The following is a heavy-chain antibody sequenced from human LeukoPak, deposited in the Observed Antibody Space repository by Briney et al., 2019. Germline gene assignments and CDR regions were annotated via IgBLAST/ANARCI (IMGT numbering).Heavy chain of an antibody. J-gene: IGHJ6*02. CDR2: ISGSGGST. V-gene: IGHV3-23*01. CDR1: GFTFSSYA. D-gene: IGHD6-13*01. CDR3: AKAIAAASTGVYYGMDV. Sequence: PGGSLRLSCAASGFTFSSYAMSWVRQAPGKGLEWVSAISGSGGSTYYADSVKGRFTISRDNSKNTLYLQMNSLRAADTAVYYCAKAIAAASTGVYYGMDVWGQGTTVTVSS.